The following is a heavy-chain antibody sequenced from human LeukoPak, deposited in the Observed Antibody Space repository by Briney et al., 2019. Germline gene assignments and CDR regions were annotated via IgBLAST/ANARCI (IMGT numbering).Heavy chain of an antibody. D-gene: IGHD4-11*01. Sequence: KPSETLSLTCAVSRYSISSGYHWAWIQQPPGKGLEWIGSIYRSGSAYYNPSLKSRVTISVDTSKNQFSLRVTSVTAADTAVYYCARVDYILDYWGQGTLVTVSS. CDR2: IYRSGSA. CDR1: RYSISSGYH. CDR3: ARVDYILDY. V-gene: IGHV4-38-2*01. J-gene: IGHJ4*02.